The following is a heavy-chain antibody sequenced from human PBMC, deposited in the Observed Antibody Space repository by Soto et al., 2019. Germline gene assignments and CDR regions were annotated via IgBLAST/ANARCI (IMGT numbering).Heavy chain of an antibody. V-gene: IGHV4-31*03. CDR2: IYHSGST. CDR3: ARARMVRGVIYYYGMDV. J-gene: IGHJ6*02. Sequence: QVQLQESGPGLVKSSQTLSLTCTVSGGSISSGGNYWSWIRQHPGKGLEWIGYIYHSGSTYYNPSLQRRVTISVDTSKTQFCLKLNSVTAADTAVYYCARARMVRGVIYYYGMDVWGQGTTVTVSS. CDR1: GGSISSGGNY. D-gene: IGHD3-10*01.